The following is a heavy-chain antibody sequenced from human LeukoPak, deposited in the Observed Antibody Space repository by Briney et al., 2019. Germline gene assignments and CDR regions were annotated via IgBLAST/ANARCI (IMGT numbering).Heavy chain of an antibody. J-gene: IGHJ6*02. CDR3: ARFAYCSGGSCYSRYYYYYGMDV. CDR1: GGTFSSYA. D-gene: IGHD2-15*01. V-gene: IGHV1-69*13. CDR2: IIPIFGTA. Sequence: GASVKVSCKASGGTFSSYAISWARQAPGQGLEWMGGIIPIFGTANYAQKFQGRVTITADGSTSTAYMELSSLRSEDTAVYYCARFAYCSGGSCYSRYYYYYGMDVWGQGTTVTVSS.